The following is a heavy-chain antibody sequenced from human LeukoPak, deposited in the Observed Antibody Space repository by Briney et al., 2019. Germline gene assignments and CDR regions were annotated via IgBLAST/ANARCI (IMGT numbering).Heavy chain of an antibody. J-gene: IGHJ5*02. V-gene: IGHV5-51*01. CDR1: GYSFTSYW. D-gene: IGHD3-3*01. CDR2: IYPGDSDT. CDR3: ARQLSWKLRFLEGSSFDP. Sequence: GESLKIFCKGSGYSFTSYWIGWVRRMPGKGVEGMGIIYPGDSDTRYSPSIQGQVTISADKPISTAYLQWSSLKASDTAMYYCARQLSWKLRFLEGSSFDPWGEGTLVTVSS.